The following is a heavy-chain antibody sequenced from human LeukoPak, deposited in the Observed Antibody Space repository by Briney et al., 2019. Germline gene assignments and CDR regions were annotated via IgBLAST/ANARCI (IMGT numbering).Heavy chain of an antibody. CDR2: INHSGST. CDR3: ARASKYSSSWYSAFDI. J-gene: IGHJ3*02. Sequence: SETLSLTCAVYGGSFSGYYWSWIRQPPGKGLEWIGEINHSGSTNYNPSLKSRGTISVDTSKNQFSLKVSSVTAADTAVYYCARASKYSSSWYSAFDIWGQGTMVTVSS. D-gene: IGHD6-13*01. V-gene: IGHV4-34*01. CDR1: GGSFSGYY.